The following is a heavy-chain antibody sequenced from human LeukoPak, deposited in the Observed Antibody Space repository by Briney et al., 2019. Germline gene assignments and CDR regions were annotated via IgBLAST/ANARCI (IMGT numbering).Heavy chain of an antibody. CDR2: IWFDGSYK. V-gene: IGHV3-33*01. Sequence: PGGSLRLSCAASGFTFSSYGVHWVRQAPGNGLEWVAVIWFDGSYKYYADSVKGRFTISRDNSKNTLYLQMSSLRAEDTAVYFCARDPSGGSYYYGMDVWGQGTTVTVSS. CDR3: ARDPSGGSYYYGMDV. D-gene: IGHD2-15*01. J-gene: IGHJ6*02. CDR1: GFTFSSYG.